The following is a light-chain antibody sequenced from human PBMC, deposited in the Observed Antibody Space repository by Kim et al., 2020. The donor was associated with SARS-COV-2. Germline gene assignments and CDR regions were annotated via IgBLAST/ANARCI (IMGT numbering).Light chain of an antibody. CDR2: GND. Sequence: GQRFRISCSGSTSYIGTNYVYWYKQPPGTTPKHLIYGNDQRPSGVPDRFSGSKSGTSASLAISGLRSEDEADYYCAAWDASLSGVVFGGGTQLTVL. CDR3: AAWDASLSGVV. J-gene: IGLJ3*02. CDR1: TSYIGTNY. V-gene: IGLV1-47*01.